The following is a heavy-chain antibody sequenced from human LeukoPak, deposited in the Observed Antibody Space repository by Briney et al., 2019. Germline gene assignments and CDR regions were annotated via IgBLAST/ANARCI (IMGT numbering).Heavy chain of an antibody. CDR3: ARDKLMGDSYFVY. V-gene: IGHV3-30*02. CDR2: IQYDGSNK. Sequence: GGSLRLSCAASGFSFSSYGMQWVRQAPGKGLERVAFIQYDGSNKYYAESVKGRFTISRDNAKNSLYLQMNGLRAEGTAVYYCARDKLMGDSYFVYWGQGTLVTVSS. D-gene: IGHD5-24*01. J-gene: IGHJ4*02. CDR1: GFSFSSYG.